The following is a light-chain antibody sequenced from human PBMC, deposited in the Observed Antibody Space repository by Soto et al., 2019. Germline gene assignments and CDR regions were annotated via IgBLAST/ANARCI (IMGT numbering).Light chain of an antibody. CDR3: QQYDNLPPLKFN. J-gene: IGKJ3*01. CDR1: QDISNY. V-gene: IGKV1-33*01. CDR2: DAS. Sequence: DIQMTQSPSSLSASVGDRVTITCQASQDISNYLNWYQQKPGKAPKLLIYDASNLETGVPSRFSGSGSGTYFTFTISSLQPEDIATYYCQQYDNLPPLKFNFGPGTKVDIK.